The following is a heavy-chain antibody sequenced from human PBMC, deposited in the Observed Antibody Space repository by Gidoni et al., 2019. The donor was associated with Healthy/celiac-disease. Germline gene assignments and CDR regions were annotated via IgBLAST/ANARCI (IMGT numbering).Heavy chain of an antibody. CDR2: IWYDGSNK. V-gene: IGHV3-33*01. CDR1: GFTFRSYG. D-gene: IGHD3-10*01. Sequence: QVQLVESGGGVVQPGRSLRLSCAASGFTFRSYGMHWVRQAPGKGLEWVAVIWYDGSNKYYADSVKGRFTISRDNSKNTLYLQMNSLRAEDTAVYYCARDPDAYGSGSFDYWGQGTLVTVSS. J-gene: IGHJ4*02. CDR3: ARDPDAYGSGSFDY.